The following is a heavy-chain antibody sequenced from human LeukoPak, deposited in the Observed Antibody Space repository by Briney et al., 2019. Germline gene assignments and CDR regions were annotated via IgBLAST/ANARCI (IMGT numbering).Heavy chain of an antibody. J-gene: IGHJ4*02. CDR2: INPSGGST. V-gene: IGHV1-46*01. D-gene: IGHD6-19*01. Sequence: ASVKVSFTASGDTLTIYYMHWVRQAPGQGLEWLGIINPSGGSTSYAQKFQGRVTMTRDTSTSTVYMELSSMRCEDTAVYYCVREAVAGSDFDYWGQGTLVTVSS. CDR3: VREAVAGSDFDY. CDR1: GDTLTIYY.